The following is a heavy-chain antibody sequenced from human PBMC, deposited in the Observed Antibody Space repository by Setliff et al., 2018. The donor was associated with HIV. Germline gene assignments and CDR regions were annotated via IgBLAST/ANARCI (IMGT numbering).Heavy chain of an antibody. D-gene: IGHD2-2*01. J-gene: IGHJ6*03. V-gene: IGHV4-39*02. Sequence: PSETLSLTCGVSGGSISSTNYYWGWIRQPPGKGLEYIATMYYTRSAYYSPSLKSRVTMSLDTSKNHFSLRLTSVTAADTAVYYCMAGYCSGTSCWPYYYYYMDVWGKGTTVTVSS. CDR3: MAGYCSGTSCWPYYYYYMDV. CDR1: GGSISSTNYY. CDR2: MYYTRSA.